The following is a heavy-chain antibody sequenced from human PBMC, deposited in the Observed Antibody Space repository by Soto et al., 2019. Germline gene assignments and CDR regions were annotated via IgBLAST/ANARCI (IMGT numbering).Heavy chain of an antibody. V-gene: IGHV4-28*01. CDR1: GYSISSSNW. D-gene: IGHD3-9*01. CDR3: ARTRHDILTGYLAWGQFDP. J-gene: IGHJ5*02. CDR2: IYYSGST. Sequence: QVQLQESGPGLVKPSDTLSLTCAVSGYSISSSNWWGWIRQPPGKGLEWIGYIYYSGSTYYNPSLKSRVTMSVDTSKNQFSLKLSSVTAVDTAVYYCARTRHDILTGYLAWGQFDPWGQGTLVTVSS.